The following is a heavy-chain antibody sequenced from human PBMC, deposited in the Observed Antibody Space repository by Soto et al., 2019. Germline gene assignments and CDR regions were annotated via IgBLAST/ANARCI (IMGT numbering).Heavy chain of an antibody. CDR2: IIPIFCTA. CDR3: ARDRRGWYVNWFDP. D-gene: IGHD6-19*01. J-gene: IGHJ5*02. CDR1: GGTFSSYA. V-gene: IGHV1-69*01. Sequence: QVQLVQSGAEVKKPGSSVKVSCKASGGTFSSYAISWVRQAAGQGLELMGGIIPIFCTANYAQKFQGRVPITADEATSTAYMELSSLRSEDTAVYYCARDRRGWYVNWFDPWGQVTLVTVSS.